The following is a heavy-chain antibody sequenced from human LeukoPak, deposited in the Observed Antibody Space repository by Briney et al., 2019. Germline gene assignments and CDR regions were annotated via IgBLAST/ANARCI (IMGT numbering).Heavy chain of an antibody. CDR1: GFTFSSYA. CDR3: ARDYDMITFGGVIVVSGIDY. Sequence: PGGSLRLSCAASGFTFSSYAMHWVRQAPGKGLEWVAVISYDGSNKCYADSVKGRFTISRDNSKNTLYLQMNSLRAEDTAVYYCARDYDMITFGGVIVVSGIDYWGQGTLVTVSS. J-gene: IGHJ4*02. V-gene: IGHV3-30-3*01. D-gene: IGHD3-16*02. CDR2: ISYDGSNK.